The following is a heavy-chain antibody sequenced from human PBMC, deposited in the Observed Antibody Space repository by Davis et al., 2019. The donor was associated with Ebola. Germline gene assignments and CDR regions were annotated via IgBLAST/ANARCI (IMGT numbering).Heavy chain of an antibody. CDR1: GFTFSSYS. CDR2: ISSSSSYI. V-gene: IGHV3-21*01. D-gene: IGHD1-1*01. Sequence: GESLKISCAASGFTFSSYSMNWVRQAPGKGLEWVSSISSSSSYIYYADSVKGRFTISRENAKNSLYLQMNSLRAEDTAVYYCARELANGDWGQGTLVTVSS. CDR3: ARELANGD. J-gene: IGHJ4*02.